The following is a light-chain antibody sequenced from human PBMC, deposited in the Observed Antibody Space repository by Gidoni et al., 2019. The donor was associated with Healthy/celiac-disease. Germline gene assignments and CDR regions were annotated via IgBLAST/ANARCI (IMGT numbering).Light chain of an antibody. Sequence: QSPSTSASLGASVKLTCTLSSGHSSYAIAWHQQQPEKGPRYLMKLNSDGSHSKGDGIPDRFSGSSSGAERYLTISSLQSEDEADYYCQTWGTGIQVFGGGTKLTVL. CDR2: LNSDGSH. CDR3: QTWGTGIQV. J-gene: IGLJ2*01. CDR1: SGHSSYA. V-gene: IGLV4-69*01.